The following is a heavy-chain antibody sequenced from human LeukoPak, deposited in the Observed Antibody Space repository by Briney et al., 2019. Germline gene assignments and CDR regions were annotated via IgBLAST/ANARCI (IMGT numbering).Heavy chain of an antibody. Sequence: PSETLSLTCTVSGGSISSYYWSWIRQPPGKGLEWIGYIYYSGSTNYNPSLKSRVTISVDTSKNQFSLKLSSVTAADTAVYYCARGYQGSSFDYWGQGTLVTVSS. CDR1: GGSISSYY. J-gene: IGHJ4*02. D-gene: IGHD6-13*01. V-gene: IGHV4-59*12. CDR2: IYYSGST. CDR3: ARGYQGSSFDY.